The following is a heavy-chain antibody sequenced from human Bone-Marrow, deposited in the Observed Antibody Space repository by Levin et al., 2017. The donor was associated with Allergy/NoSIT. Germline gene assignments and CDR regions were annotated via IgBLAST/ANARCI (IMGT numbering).Heavy chain of an antibody. D-gene: IGHD3-10*01. CDR2: IIPFFDTT. CDR3: ATVTAVQGEVTYNYYHIGV. V-gene: IGHV1-69*01. J-gene: IGHJ6*03. Sequence: KISCKASGGTFSNYAISWVRQAPGQGLEWMGGIIPFFDTTNYAQTFQGRVTITADESTSSAYMELSGLRSEDTAVYYWATVTAVQGEVTYNYYHIGVGGRGTTVSVSS. CDR1: GGTFSNYA.